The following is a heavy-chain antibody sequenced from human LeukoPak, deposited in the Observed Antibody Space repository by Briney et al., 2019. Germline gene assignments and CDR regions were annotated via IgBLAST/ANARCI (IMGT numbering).Heavy chain of an antibody. Sequence: GESLKISCKGSGYSFTSYWIGWVRQMPGKGLEWMGIIYPGDSDTRYSSSFQGQVTISADKSISTAYLQWSSLKASDTAMYNCARLYDFWSGSGHVFDIWGQGTMVTVSS. CDR1: GYSFTSYW. V-gene: IGHV5-51*01. J-gene: IGHJ3*02. D-gene: IGHD3-3*01. CDR3: ARLYDFWSGSGHVFDI. CDR2: IYPGDSDT.